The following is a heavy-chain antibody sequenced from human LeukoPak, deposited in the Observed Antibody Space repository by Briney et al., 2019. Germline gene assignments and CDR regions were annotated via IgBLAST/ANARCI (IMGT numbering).Heavy chain of an antibody. CDR3: AKWGGDI. CDR2: ITYDGSNK. J-gene: IGHJ3*02. CDR1: GFTFSCYG. Sequence: GGSLRLSCAASGFTFSCYGMHWVRQTPGKGLEWVAVITYDGSNKYYADSVKGRFTISRDNSKNTLYLQMNSLRTEDTAVYYCAKWGGDIGGQGTMVTVSS. D-gene: IGHD3-16*01. V-gene: IGHV3-30*18.